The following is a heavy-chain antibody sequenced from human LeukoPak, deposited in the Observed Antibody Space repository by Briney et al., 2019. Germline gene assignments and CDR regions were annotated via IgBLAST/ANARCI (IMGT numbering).Heavy chain of an antibody. Sequence: ASVKVSCKASGYTFITYYMHWVRQAPGQGLEWMGIINPSGGSTNYAQKFQGRVTMTRDTSTNTVYMELSSLRSEDTAVYYCANMVRGVITYWGQGTLVTVSS. CDR3: ANMVRGVITY. CDR1: GYTFITYY. D-gene: IGHD3-10*01. V-gene: IGHV1-46*01. J-gene: IGHJ4*02. CDR2: INPSGGST.